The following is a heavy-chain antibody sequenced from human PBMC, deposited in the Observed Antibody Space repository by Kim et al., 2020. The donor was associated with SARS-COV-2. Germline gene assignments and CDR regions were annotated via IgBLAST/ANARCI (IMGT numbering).Heavy chain of an antibody. CDR2: INHSGTT. J-gene: IGHJ3*02. V-gene: IGHV4-34*01. CDR3: ARHPYGSGSYDAFDI. D-gene: IGHD3-10*01. Sequence: SETLSLTCAVYGGSSSGYFWSWIRQPPGKGLEWIGEINHSGTTNYNPSLKSRVTISVDTSKNQFSLKLSSVTAADTAVYYCARHPYGSGSYDAFDIWGQGTMVIVSS. CDR1: GGSSSGYF.